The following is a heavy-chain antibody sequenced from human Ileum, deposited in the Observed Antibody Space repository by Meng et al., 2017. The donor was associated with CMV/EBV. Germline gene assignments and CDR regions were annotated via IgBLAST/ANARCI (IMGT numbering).Heavy chain of an antibody. CDR1: RYTFPSNN. Sequence: CKTSRYTFPSNNIIWVRQAPGQGPEWMGWIDTNTGNPTYAQGFTGRFVFSLDTSVNTAYLQISSLKAEDTAVYYCARDGLSGRYFDYWGQGTLVTVSS. CDR2: IDTNTGNP. V-gene: IGHV7-4-1*02. D-gene: IGHD1-26*01. CDR3: ARDGLSGRYFDY. J-gene: IGHJ4*02.